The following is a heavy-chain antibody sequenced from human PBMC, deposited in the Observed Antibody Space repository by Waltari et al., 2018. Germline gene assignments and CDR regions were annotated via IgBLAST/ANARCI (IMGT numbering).Heavy chain of an antibody. J-gene: IGHJ4*02. CDR1: GFPCAGSG. D-gene: IGHD2-8*01. CDR2: ISMSGGST. CDR3: AKGTTNIDY. V-gene: IGHV3-23*01. Sequence: EVQLLESGGGLIQPGGSLRLPCAASGFPCAGSGMAWVRQAPGQGLEWVSGISMSGGSTDYADSVKGRFIISRDNSKNRVFLQMNSLRAEDSAVYYCAKGTTNIDYWGQGTLVTVSS.